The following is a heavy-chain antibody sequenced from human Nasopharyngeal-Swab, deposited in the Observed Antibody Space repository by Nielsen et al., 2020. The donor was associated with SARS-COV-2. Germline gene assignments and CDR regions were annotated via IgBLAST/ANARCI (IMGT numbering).Heavy chain of an antibody. V-gene: IGHV3-74*01. CDR3: ARDSPWQELDY. D-gene: IGHD1-1*01. Sequence: GGSLRLSCAASGFSFSIYWMHWVRQPPGKGPVWVSGISSDESTTTYADSVKGRFTISRDTTKNTLYLQMNSLRAEDTAVYYCARDSPWQELDYWGQGTLVTVSS. CDR1: GFSFSIYW. CDR2: ISSDESTT. J-gene: IGHJ4*02.